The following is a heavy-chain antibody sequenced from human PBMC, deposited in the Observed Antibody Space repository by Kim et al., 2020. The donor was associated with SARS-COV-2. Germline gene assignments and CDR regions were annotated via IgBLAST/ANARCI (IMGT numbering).Heavy chain of an antibody. CDR3: ARGKRKGGSSTYYFDY. CDR1: GGSFSGYY. J-gene: IGHJ4*02. CDR2: INHSGST. D-gene: IGHD6-13*01. Sequence: SETLSLTCAVYGGSFSGYYWSWIRQPPGKGLEWIGEINHSGSTNYNPSLKSRVTISVDTSKNQFSLKLSSVTAADTAVYYCARGKRKGGSSTYYFDYWGQGTLVTVSS. V-gene: IGHV4-34*01.